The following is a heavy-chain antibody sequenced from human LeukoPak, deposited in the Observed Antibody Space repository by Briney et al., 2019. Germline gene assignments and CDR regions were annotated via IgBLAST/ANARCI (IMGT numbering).Heavy chain of an antibody. Sequence: GGSLRLSCAASGFNFKSYEMNWVRRAPGKGLEWISYISSSGGSIYYADSVKGRFTISKDNSKNTLYLQLNNVRAEDTAVYYCAKGVAGSGTDYWGQGTLVTVSS. J-gene: IGHJ4*02. V-gene: IGHV3-48*03. CDR1: GFNFKSYE. CDR3: AKGVAGSGTDY. CDR2: ISSSGGSI. D-gene: IGHD6-13*01.